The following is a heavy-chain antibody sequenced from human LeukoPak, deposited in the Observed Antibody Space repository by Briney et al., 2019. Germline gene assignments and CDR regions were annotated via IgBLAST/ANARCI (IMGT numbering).Heavy chain of an antibody. V-gene: IGHV3-23*01. CDR2: ISGSGGST. CDR3: AKDYKGYDYAAFDI. Sequence: GGSLRLSCAASGFTFSSCAMSWVRQAPGKGLEWVSAISGSGGSTYYADSVKGRFTISRDNSKNTLYLQMDSLRAEDTAVYYCAKDYKGYDYAAFDIWGQGTMVTVSS. D-gene: IGHD5-12*01. CDR1: GFTFSSCA. J-gene: IGHJ3*02.